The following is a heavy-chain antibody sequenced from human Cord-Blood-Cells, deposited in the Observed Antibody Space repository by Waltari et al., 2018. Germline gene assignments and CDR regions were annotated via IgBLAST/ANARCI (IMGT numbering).Heavy chain of an antibody. D-gene: IGHD6-6*01. J-gene: IGHJ4*02. CDR2: IYYSGST. CDR3: ARQNIEYSSSFFDY. Sequence: QLQLQESGPGLVKPSETLSLTCTVSGGSISSSSYYWGWIRKPPGKGLELIGSIYYSGSTYYNPSLKSRVTISVDTSKNQFSLKLSSVTAADTAVYYCARQNIEYSSSFFDYWGQGTLVTVSS. CDR1: GGSISSSSYY. V-gene: IGHV4-39*01.